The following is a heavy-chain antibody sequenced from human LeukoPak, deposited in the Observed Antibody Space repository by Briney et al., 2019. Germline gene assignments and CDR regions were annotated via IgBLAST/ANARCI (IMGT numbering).Heavy chain of an antibody. CDR2: ISNDGNEK. CDR1: GFTFSAYV. CDR3: ARDGGYTGGWTYGAGDY. J-gene: IGHJ4*01. D-gene: IGHD2-8*02. V-gene: IGHV3-30*04. Sequence: PGGSLRLSCAASGFTFSAYVMHWVRQAPGKGLECVAVISNDGNEKYYADSVKCRFSISRDNSKNTLYLQMSSLRTEDTAVYYCARDGGYTGGWTYGAGDYWGQGTLVTVSS.